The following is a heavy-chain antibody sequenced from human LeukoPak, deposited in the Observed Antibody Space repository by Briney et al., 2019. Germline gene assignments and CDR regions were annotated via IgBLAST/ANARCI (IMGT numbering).Heavy chain of an antibody. V-gene: IGHV1-69*04. D-gene: IGHD6-13*01. J-gene: IGHJ5*02. Sequence: SVKVSCKASGGTFSSYAISWVRQAPGQGLEWMGRIIPIFGIANYAQKFQGRVTITADKSTSTAYMELSSLRSEDTAVYYCASASSSYDWFDPWGQGTLVTVSS. CDR1: GGTFSSYA. CDR3: ASASSSYDWFDP. CDR2: IIPIFGIA.